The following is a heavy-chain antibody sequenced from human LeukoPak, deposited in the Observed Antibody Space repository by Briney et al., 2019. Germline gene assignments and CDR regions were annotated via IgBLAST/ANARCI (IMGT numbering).Heavy chain of an antibody. J-gene: IGHJ6*02. V-gene: IGHV3-7*01. CDR1: GFTFSSYW. CDR2: IKQDGSEK. CDR3: AREKTGYNSALDGMDV. D-gene: IGHD6-19*01. Sequence: GGSLRLSCAAPGFTFSSYWMSWVRQAPGKGLEWVANIKQDGSEKYYVDSVKGRFTISRDNAKNSLYLQMNSLRAEDTAVYYCAREKTGYNSALDGMDVWGQGTTVTVSS.